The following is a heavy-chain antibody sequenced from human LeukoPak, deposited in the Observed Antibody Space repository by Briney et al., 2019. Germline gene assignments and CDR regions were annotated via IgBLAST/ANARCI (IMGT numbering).Heavy chain of an antibody. CDR2: ISGSGGST. D-gene: IGHD3-3*01. J-gene: IGHJ3*02. Sequence: PGASLRLSCAASGFTFSSYAMSWVRQAPGKGLEWVSAISGSGGSTYYADSVKGRFTISRDNSKNTAYLQMNSLKTEDTAVYYCVLRDAFDIWGQGTMVTVSS. CDR3: VLRDAFDI. V-gene: IGHV3-23*01. CDR1: GFTFSSYA.